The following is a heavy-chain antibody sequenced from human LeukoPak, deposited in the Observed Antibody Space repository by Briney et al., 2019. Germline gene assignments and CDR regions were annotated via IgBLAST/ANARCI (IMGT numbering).Heavy chain of an antibody. CDR1: GYTFTGYY. CDR3: ARDPGAFDI. J-gene: IGHJ3*02. Sequence: ASVEVSCKASGYTFTGYYMHWVRQAPGQGIEWMGWISAYNGNTNYAQKLQGRVTMTTDTSTSTAYMELRSLRSDDTAVYYCARDPGAFDIWGQGTMVTVSS. CDR2: ISAYNGNT. V-gene: IGHV1-18*04.